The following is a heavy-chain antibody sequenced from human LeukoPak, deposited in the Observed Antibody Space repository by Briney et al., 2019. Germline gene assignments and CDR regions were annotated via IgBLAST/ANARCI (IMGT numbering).Heavy chain of an antibody. CDR1: GFTFSSYS. Sequence: QTGRSLRLSCAASGFTFSSYSMNWVRQAPGRGLEWVSYISSSCSTIYYADSVKGRFTISRDNAKNSLYLQMNSLRDDDTSVYYCARGGTTVVNRYSFDYWGQGTLVTVSS. D-gene: IGHD4-23*01. V-gene: IGHV3-48*02. J-gene: IGHJ4*02. CDR2: ISSSCSTI. CDR3: ARGGTTVVNRYSFDY.